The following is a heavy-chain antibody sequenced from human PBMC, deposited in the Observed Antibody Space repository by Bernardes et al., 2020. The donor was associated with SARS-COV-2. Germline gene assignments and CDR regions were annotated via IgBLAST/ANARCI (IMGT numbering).Heavy chain of an antibody. Sequence: GRSLRFSCAASGFTFRNYAMSWVRKAPGKGLEWVSTITNSAVSTYYADSVQGRFTISRDNSKDTPHLQMNSQRAEDTAVYYWAKSHAGLWFGEFRGQGTLVTVSS. CDR1: GFTFRNYA. V-gene: IGHV3-23*01. CDR2: ITNSAVST. CDR3: AKSHAGLWFGEF. J-gene: IGHJ4*02. D-gene: IGHD3-10*01.